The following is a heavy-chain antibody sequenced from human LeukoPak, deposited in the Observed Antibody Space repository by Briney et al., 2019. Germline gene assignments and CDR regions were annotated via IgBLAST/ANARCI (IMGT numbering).Heavy chain of an antibody. V-gene: IGHV4-34*01. CDR1: GGSFSGYY. CDR2: INHSGST. D-gene: IGHD3-10*01. Sequence: SETLSLTCAVYGGSFSGYYWSWIRQPPGKGLEWIGEINHSGSTNYNPSLKSRVTISVDTSKNQFSLKLSSVTAADTAVYYCARGLVYYGSGRNLDPWGQGTLVTVSS. CDR3: ARGLVYYGSGRNLDP. J-gene: IGHJ5*02.